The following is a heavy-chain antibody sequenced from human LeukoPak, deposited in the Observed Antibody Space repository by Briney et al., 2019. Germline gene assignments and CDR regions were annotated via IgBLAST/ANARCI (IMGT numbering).Heavy chain of an antibody. V-gene: IGHV5-51*01. CDR2: IYPGDSDT. CDR1: GYSFTSYW. CDR3: ATLYSSTWPMY. D-gene: IGHD2-2*01. J-gene: IGHJ4*02. Sequence: GESLKISCTDAGYSFTSYWIGWVRQMPGKGLAWMGIIYPGDSDTRYSPSFQGQVTISADRSISTAYLQWSSLKASDTAIYYCATLYSSTWPMYWGQGTLVTVSS.